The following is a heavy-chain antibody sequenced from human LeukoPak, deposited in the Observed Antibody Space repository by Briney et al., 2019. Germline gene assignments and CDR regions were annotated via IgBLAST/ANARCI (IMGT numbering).Heavy chain of an antibody. Sequence: SETLSLTCAVYGGSFSGYYWSWIRQPPGKGLEWIGEINHSGSTNYNPSLKSRVTISVDTSKNQFSLKLSSVTAADTAVYYCAREGLATMIRGVIPYWGQGTLVTVSS. CDR1: GGSFSGYY. V-gene: IGHV4-34*01. CDR3: AREGLATMIRGVIPY. CDR2: INHSGST. J-gene: IGHJ4*02. D-gene: IGHD3-10*01.